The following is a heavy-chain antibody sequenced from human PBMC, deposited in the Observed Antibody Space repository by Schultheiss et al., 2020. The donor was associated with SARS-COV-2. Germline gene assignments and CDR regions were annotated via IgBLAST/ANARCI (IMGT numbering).Heavy chain of an antibody. Sequence: SVKVSCKASGGTFSSYAISWVRQAPGQGLEWMGGIIPIFGTANYAQKFQGRVTITADESTSTAYMELSSLRSEDTAVYYCARTSTPSSGWYEDAFDIWGQGTMVTVSS. CDR1: GGTFSSYA. CDR2: IIPIFGTA. V-gene: IGHV1-69*13. J-gene: IGHJ3*02. CDR3: ARTSTPSSGWYEDAFDI. D-gene: IGHD6-19*01.